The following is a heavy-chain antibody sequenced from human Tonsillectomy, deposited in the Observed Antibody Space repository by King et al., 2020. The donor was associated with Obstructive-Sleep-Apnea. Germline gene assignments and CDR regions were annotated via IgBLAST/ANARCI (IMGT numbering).Heavy chain of an antibody. D-gene: IGHD2-21*01. J-gene: IGHJ4*02. V-gene: IGHV4-38-2*02. Sequence: VQLQESGPGLVKPSETLSLTCTVSGDSISTSYYWTWIRQPPGRGLEWIGSIYYSGNTYYNPSLKSRVTISVDTSKNQFSLNLNSVTAADTALYYCARGPSLGEENDYWGQGTLVTVSS. CDR3: ARGPSLGEENDY. CDR1: GDSISTSYY. CDR2: IYYSGNT.